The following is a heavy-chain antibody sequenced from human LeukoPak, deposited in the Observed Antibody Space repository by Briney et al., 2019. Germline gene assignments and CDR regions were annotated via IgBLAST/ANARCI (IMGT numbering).Heavy chain of an antibody. Sequence: QPGGSLSLSCETSGFTFSSYAMHWVRQAPGKGLEWVAVISYDGSNKYYADSVKGRFTISRDNSKNTLYLQMNSLRAEDTAVYYCARVYYDSSGSDYWGQGTLVTVSS. J-gene: IGHJ4*02. D-gene: IGHD3-22*01. CDR2: ISYDGSNK. CDR1: GFTFSSYA. CDR3: ARVYYDSSGSDY. V-gene: IGHV3-30-3*01.